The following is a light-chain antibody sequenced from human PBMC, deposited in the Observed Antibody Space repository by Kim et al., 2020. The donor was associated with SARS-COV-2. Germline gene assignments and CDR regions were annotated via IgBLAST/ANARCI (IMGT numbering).Light chain of an antibody. Sequence: SPGEVATPSCRASQTLTSSYLAWYQQKPGQAPRLLIHDASTRATGIPDRFSGSGSGTDFTLTISRLEPEDSAIYFCQQYGGSPPYTFGRGTKLEI. CDR3: QQYGGSPPYT. CDR1: QTLTSSY. CDR2: DAS. J-gene: IGKJ2*01. V-gene: IGKV3-20*01.